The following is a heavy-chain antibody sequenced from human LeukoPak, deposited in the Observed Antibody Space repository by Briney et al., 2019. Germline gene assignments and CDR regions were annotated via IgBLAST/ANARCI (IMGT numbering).Heavy chain of an antibody. V-gene: IGHV1-2*02. CDR3: ARGRVHSWSDAFDI. D-gene: IGHD1-1*01. CDR2: INSDSGGT. J-gene: IGHJ3*02. Sequence: GASVKVSCKASGYTFTGHYMHLVRQAPGQGLEWMGWINSDSGGTKYAQKFQGSVIMTRVTSISTAYMELSRLKSDDTAVYYCARGRVHSWSDAFDIWGQGTTVTVSS. CDR1: GYTFTGHY.